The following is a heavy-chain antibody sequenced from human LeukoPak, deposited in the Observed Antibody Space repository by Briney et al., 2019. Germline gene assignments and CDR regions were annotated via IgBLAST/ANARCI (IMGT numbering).Heavy chain of an antibody. Sequence: PGGSLRLSCAASGFTFSGYAMSWVRQAPGKGLEWVSGISGSGGSTYYADSVKGRFTISRDNSKNTLYLQMNSVRAEDTAVYYCGKESGYSTLNWFDPWGQGTLVTVSS. CDR3: GKESGYSTLNWFDP. CDR1: GFTFSGYA. CDR2: ISGSGGST. V-gene: IGHV3-23*01. D-gene: IGHD1-26*01. J-gene: IGHJ5*02.